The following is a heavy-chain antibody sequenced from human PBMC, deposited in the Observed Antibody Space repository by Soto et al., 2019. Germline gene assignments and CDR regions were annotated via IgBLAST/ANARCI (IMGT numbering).Heavy chain of an antibody. J-gene: IGHJ6*02. D-gene: IGHD5-18*01. V-gene: IGHV3-33*01. CDR1: GFTFSSYG. CDR3: ARTSTAIRYYYYGMDV. CDR2: IWYDGSNK. Sequence: GGSLRLSCAASGFTFSSYGMHWVRQAPGKGLEWVAVIWYDGSNKYYADSVKGRFTISRDNSKNTLYLQMNSLRAEDTAVYYCARTSTAIRYYYYGMDVWGQGTTVTVSS.